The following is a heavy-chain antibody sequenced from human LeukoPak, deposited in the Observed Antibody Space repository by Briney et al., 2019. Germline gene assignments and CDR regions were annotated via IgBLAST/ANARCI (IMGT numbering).Heavy chain of an antibody. CDR3: ARATQYYYGSGYFDY. J-gene: IGHJ4*02. V-gene: IGHV4-59*01. Sequence: SETLSLTCTVSGGSISSYYWSWIRQPPGKGLEWIGYIYYSGSTNYNPSLKSRVTTSVDTSKNQFSLKLSSVTAADTAVYYCARATQYYYGSGYFDYWGQGSLVTVSS. CDR2: IYYSGST. D-gene: IGHD3-10*01. CDR1: GGSISSYY.